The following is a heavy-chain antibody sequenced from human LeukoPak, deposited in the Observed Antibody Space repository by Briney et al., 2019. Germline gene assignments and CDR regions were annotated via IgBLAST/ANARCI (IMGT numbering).Heavy chain of an antibody. CDR2: IIPIFTTA. CDR1: GGTFNNYA. Sequence: PWASVTVSCKASGGTFNNYAISWVRQAPGQGLEWVGGIIPIFTTANYAQKFQGRVTITADKSTNTAYMELSSLRSDDTAVYYCARAVQVTTGGLFDYWGQGTLVTVSS. V-gene: IGHV1-69*06. J-gene: IGHJ4*02. D-gene: IGHD4-17*01. CDR3: ARAVQVTTGGLFDY.